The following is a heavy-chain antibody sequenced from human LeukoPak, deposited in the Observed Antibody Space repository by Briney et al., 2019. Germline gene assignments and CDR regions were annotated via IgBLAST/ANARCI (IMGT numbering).Heavy chain of an antibody. CDR1: GGSISSYY. CDR3: ARHLNWNYGKVYYFDY. V-gene: IGHV4-59*08. CDR2: IYYSGST. D-gene: IGHD1-7*01. Sequence: SETLSLTRTVSGGSISSYYWSWIRQPPGKGLEWIGYIYYSGSTNYNPSLKSRVTISVDTSKNQFSLKLSSVTAADTAVYYCARHLNWNYGKVYYFDYWGQGTLVTVSS. J-gene: IGHJ4*02.